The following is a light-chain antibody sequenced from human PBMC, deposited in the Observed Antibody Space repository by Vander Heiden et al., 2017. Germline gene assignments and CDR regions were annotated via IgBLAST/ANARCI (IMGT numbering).Light chain of an antibody. V-gene: IGLV2-14*01. CDR3: CSYTGSSTPFI. Sequence: QSALTPPASVSGSPAQSLTISCPGPRSAVGSYHFVSCYHPHPATAPKVLIYEVTNRPSGVSYRFSGSTAGNTAALTISGLQAEDEAAYYCCSYTGSSTPFIFGGGTRLTVL. J-gene: IGLJ2*01. CDR1: RSAVGSYHF. CDR2: EVT.